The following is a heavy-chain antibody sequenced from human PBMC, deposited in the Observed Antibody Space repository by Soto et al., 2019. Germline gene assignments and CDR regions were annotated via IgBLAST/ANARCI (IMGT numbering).Heavy chain of an antibody. CDR2: IIPIFGTA. J-gene: IGHJ4*02. V-gene: IGHV1-69*06. D-gene: IGHD5-12*01. CDR3: ASGMAKLGKLDY. CDR1: GWTFSSYA. Sequence: ASVKVSCKACGWTFSSYAISWVRQAPGQGLEWMGGIIPIFGTANYAQKFQGRVTITADKSTSTAYMELSSLRSEDTAVYYCASGMAKLGKLDYWGQGTLDTVSS.